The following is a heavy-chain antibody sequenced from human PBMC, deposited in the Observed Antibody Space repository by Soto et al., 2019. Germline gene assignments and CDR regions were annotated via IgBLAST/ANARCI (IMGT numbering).Heavy chain of an antibody. Sequence: ASVKVSCKASGYTFTGYYMHWVRQAPGQGLEWMGWINPNSGDTNYAQKFQGRVTMTRDTSISTAYMELSRLRSDDTAVYYCAREGRGYSGSYYYYYGMDVWGQGTTVTVSS. CDR2: INPNSGDT. D-gene: IGHD1-26*01. CDR3: AREGRGYSGSYYYYYGMDV. CDR1: GYTFTGYY. J-gene: IGHJ6*02. V-gene: IGHV1-2*02.